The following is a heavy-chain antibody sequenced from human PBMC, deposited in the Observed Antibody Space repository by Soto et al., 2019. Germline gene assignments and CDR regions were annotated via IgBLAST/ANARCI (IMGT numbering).Heavy chain of an antibody. Sequence: PGGSLRLSCAASGLTFSRYGMHWVRQDPGKGLEWAAHISYDGSNKHYAESVKGRFTISRDSSKNTLYLQMNSLRAEDTAVYYCVKDTYYYDSSGYYIFDYWGQGTLVTVSS. CDR2: ISYDGSNK. CDR1: GLTFSRYG. CDR3: VKDTYYYDSSGYYIFDY. D-gene: IGHD3-22*01. J-gene: IGHJ4*02. V-gene: IGHV3-30*18.